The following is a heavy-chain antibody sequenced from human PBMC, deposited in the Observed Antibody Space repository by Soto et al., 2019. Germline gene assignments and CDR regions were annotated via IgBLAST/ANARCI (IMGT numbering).Heavy chain of an antibody. V-gene: IGHV3-30-3*01. J-gene: IGHJ4*02. Sequence: GGSLRLSCAASGFTFSSYAMHWVRQAPGKGLEWVAVISYDGSNKYYADSVKGRFTISRDNSKNTLYLQMNSLRAEDTAVYYCARGFDYYDSSGPDYWGQGTLVTVSS. CDR2: ISYDGSNK. D-gene: IGHD3-22*01. CDR3: ARGFDYYDSSGPDY. CDR1: GFTFSSYA.